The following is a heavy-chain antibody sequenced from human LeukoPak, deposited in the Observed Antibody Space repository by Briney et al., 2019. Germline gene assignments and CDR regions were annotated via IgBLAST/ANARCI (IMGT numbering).Heavy chain of an antibody. CDR1: GFTFSSYA. CDR2: ISYDGSNK. CDR3: ARSGSRSYDYFDY. Sequence: GGSLRLSCAASGFTFSSYAMHWVRQAPGKGLEWVAVISYDGSNKYYADSVKGRFTISRDNSKNTLYLQVNSLRAEDTAVYYCARSGSRSYDYFDYWGQGTLVTVSS. D-gene: IGHD3-10*01. J-gene: IGHJ4*02. V-gene: IGHV3-30-3*01.